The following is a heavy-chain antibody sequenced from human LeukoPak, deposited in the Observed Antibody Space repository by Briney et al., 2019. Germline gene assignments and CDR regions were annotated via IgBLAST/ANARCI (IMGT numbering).Heavy chain of an antibody. CDR3: ARDHPTTVTTMDPFDY. Sequence: GESLRLSCAGSGFTFSSHWIGWVRQAPGKGLEWVAVISYDGSNKYYADSVKGRFTISRDNAKNSLYLQMNSLRAEDTAVYYCARDHPTTVTTMDPFDYWGQGTLVTVSS. D-gene: IGHD4-17*01. CDR1: GFTFSSHW. J-gene: IGHJ4*02. V-gene: IGHV3-30*03. CDR2: ISYDGSNK.